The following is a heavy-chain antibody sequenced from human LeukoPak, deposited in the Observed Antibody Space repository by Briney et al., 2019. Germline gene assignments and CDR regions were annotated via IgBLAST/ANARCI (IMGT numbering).Heavy chain of an antibody. J-gene: IGHJ6*02. CDR3: AKDRGSSGCYGMDV. Sequence: GGSLRLSCAASGFTFSSYAXSXVXQAPGXXXXWVSAISXSGGXTYYAXXMKGRFTIYRDNSKNTLYLQMNNLRAEDTAVYYCAKDRGSSGCYGMDVWGQGTTVTVSS. CDR2: ISXSGGXT. D-gene: IGHD3-16*01. V-gene: IGHV3-23*01. CDR1: GFTFSSYA.